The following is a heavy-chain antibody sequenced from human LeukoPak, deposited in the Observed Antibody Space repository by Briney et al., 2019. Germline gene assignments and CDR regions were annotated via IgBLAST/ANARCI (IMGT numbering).Heavy chain of an antibody. Sequence: SETLSLTCAIYGGSFGGYYWSWIRQPPGKGLEWIGEINHSGSTNYNPSLKSRVTISVDTSKNHFSLKLSSVTAADTAVYYCAGPGAGDRDYWGQGTLVTVSS. CDR3: AGPGAGDRDY. D-gene: IGHD3-10*01. V-gene: IGHV4-34*01. CDR1: GGSFGGYY. CDR2: INHSGST. J-gene: IGHJ4*02.